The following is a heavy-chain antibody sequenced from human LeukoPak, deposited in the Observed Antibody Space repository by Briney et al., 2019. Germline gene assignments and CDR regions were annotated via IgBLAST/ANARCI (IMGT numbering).Heavy chain of an antibody. V-gene: IGHV4-59*08. D-gene: IGHD5-12*01. CDR1: GGSISNYY. CDR3: ARTRIGRGSGYDFDGYYYYYGMDV. Sequence: SETLSLTCTVSGGSISNYYWSWIRQPPGKGLEWIGYISYSGSTNNNPSLKSRVTISIETSKDQFSLKLSSVTAADTAVYYCARTRIGRGSGYDFDGYYYYYGMDVWGQGTTVTVSS. J-gene: IGHJ6*02. CDR2: ISYSGST.